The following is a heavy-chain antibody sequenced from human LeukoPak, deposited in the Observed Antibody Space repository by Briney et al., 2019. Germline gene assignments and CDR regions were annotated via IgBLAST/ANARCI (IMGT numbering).Heavy chain of an antibody. D-gene: IGHD6-13*01. CDR3: ASRRYSSSWYEFNNY. V-gene: IGHV4-34*01. Sequence: SETLSLTCAVFGGSFSGYYWSWIRQPPGKGLEWIGEINHSGSTKNNPSLKSRVTISVDTSKNQFSLKLSSVTAADTAVYYCASRRYSSSWYEFNNYWGQGTLVTVSS. J-gene: IGHJ4*02. CDR2: INHSGST. CDR1: GGSFSGYY.